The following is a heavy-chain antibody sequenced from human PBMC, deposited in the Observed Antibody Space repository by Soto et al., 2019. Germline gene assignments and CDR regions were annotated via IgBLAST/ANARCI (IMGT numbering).Heavy chain of an antibody. J-gene: IGHJ4*02. D-gene: IGHD3-9*01. V-gene: IGHV3-15*01. Sequence: ESGGGLVKPGGSLILSCAASGFTFNYAWMIWVRQAPGKGLEWVGRIKSENDGGTRDYAAPVKGRFTISRDDSKNTLFLQMNSLKTEDTAVYYCTTFLGGSDSFNAYWGQGTLVSVPS. CDR3: TTFLGGSDSFNAY. CDR2: IKSENDGGTR. CDR1: GFTFNYAW.